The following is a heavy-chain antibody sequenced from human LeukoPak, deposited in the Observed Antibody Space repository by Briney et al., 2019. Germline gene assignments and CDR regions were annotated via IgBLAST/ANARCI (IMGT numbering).Heavy chain of an antibody. D-gene: IGHD6-19*01. CDR2: MKQDGSRI. CDR3: AMGPRPDANSGYFHY. CDR1: GFIKINCW. Sequence: PGGSQSLSCSASGFIKINCWVTWLRQAPGKGLEWVANMKQDGSRIYYVDSVKGRFTISRDNAKNSLHLQMSSLRADDTAVYYGAMGPRPDANSGYFHYGRQGALVTVSS. J-gene: IGHJ4*02. V-gene: IGHV3-7*04.